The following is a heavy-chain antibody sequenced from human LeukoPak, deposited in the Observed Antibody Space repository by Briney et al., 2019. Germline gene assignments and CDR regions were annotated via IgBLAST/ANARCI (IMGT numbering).Heavy chain of an antibody. CDR3: ARNGCSSTSCCLEDY. J-gene: IGHJ4*02. CDR2: IIPIFGTA. Sequence: SVTVSFKASGGTFSSYAISWVRQAPGQGLEWMGGIIPIFGTANYAQKFQGRVTITTDESTSTAYMELSSLRSEDTAVYYCARNGCSSTSCCLEDYWGQGTLVTVSS. D-gene: IGHD2-2*01. CDR1: GGTFSSYA. V-gene: IGHV1-69*05.